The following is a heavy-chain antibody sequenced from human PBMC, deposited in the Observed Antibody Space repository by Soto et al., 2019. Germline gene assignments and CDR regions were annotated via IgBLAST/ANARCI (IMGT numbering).Heavy chain of an antibody. J-gene: IGHJ4*02. CDR3: AREGDYYGSGSYYRGFDY. CDR2: INHSGST. Sequence: SETLSLTCAAYGGSFSGYYWSWIRQPPGKGLEWIGEINHSGSTNYNPSLKSRVTISVDTSKNQFSLKLSSVTAADTAVYYCAREGDYYGSGSYYRGFDYWGQGTLVTVSS. CDR1: GGSFSGYY. V-gene: IGHV4-34*01. D-gene: IGHD3-10*01.